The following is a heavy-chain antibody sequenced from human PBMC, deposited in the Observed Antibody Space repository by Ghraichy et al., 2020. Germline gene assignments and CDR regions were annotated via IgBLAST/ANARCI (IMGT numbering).Heavy chain of an antibody. V-gene: IGHV4-39*07. CDR3: ARVNTLVRGGRGWFDP. Sequence: SETLSLTCRVSGGSISTTRNEWAWIRQPPGKGLEWIGNVYFRGSTYYNLSLQSRVTISVDTSKDQFSLRLDSVTAADTALYYCARVNTLVRGGRGWFDPWGQGTLVIVSS. CDR2: VYFRGST. D-gene: IGHD3-10*01. CDR1: GGSISTTRNE. J-gene: IGHJ5*02.